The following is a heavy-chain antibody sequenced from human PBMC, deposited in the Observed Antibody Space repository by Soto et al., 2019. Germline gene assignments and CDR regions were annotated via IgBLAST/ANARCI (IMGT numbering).Heavy chain of an antibody. CDR1: GFTFSSYS. CDR3: ARAGGVYGSGSYYRDYYYYYGMDV. CDR2: ISSSSSTI. D-gene: IGHD3-10*01. V-gene: IGHV3-48*02. J-gene: IGHJ6*02. Sequence: EVQLVESGGGLVQPGGSLRLSCAASGFTFSSYSMNWVRQAPGKGLEWVSYISSSSSTIYYADSVKGRFTISRDNAKNSLYRQMNSLRDEDTAVYYCARAGGVYGSGSYYRDYYYYYGMDVWGQGTTVTVSS.